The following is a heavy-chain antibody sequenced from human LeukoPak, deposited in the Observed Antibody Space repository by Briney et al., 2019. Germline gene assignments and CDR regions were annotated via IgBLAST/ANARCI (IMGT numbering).Heavy chain of an antibody. CDR3: ANGLLRGVQY. D-gene: IGHD3-10*01. V-gene: IGHV3-23*01. CDR2: ISGSGSST. Sequence: GGSLRLSCAASGFTFSSYAMSWVRQAPGKGLEWVSGISGSGSSTYYADSVKGRFTISTDNSKNTLYLQMNSLRAEATAVYQCANGLLRGVQYWGQGTLVTVSS. J-gene: IGHJ4*02. CDR1: GFTFSSYA.